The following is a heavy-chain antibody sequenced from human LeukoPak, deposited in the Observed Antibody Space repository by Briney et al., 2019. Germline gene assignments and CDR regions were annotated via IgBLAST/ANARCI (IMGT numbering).Heavy chain of an antibody. CDR3: ARCCSSWYCLDY. CDR1: GHTFSNNY. Sequence: GASVKVSCKASGHTFSNNYIHWVRQAPGQGLEWMGIINPSGGSTSYAQKLQGRITMTRDTSTSTLYMEVSSLRSDDTAVYYCARCCSSWYCLDYWGQGTLVTVSS. J-gene: IGHJ4*02. CDR2: INPSGGST. D-gene: IGHD6-13*01. V-gene: IGHV1-46*01.